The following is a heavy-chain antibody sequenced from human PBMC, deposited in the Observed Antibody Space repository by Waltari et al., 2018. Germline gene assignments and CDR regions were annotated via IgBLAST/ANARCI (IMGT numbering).Heavy chain of an antibody. V-gene: IGHV1-69*10. D-gene: IGHD2-2*01. CDR1: GGTFSSYA. J-gene: IGHJ5*02. CDR2: IIPILGIA. Sequence: QVQLVQSGAEVKKPGSSVKVSCKASGGTFSSYAISWVRQAPGQGLEWMGGIIPILGIANYAQKFQGRVTITADKSTSTAYMELSSLRSEDTAVYYCARGRGCSSTSCYSQFDPWGQGTLVTVSS. CDR3: ARGRGCSSTSCYSQFDP.